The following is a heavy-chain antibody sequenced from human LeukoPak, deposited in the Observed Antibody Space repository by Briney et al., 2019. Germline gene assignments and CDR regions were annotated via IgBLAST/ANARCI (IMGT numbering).Heavy chain of an antibody. D-gene: IGHD6-13*01. Sequence: GASVKVSCKASGYTFTGYYMHWVRQAPGQGLEWMGWINPNSGGTNYAQKFQGRVTMTRDTSISTAYMELSRLRSDDTAVYYCARDTAAAGQLNYDYWGQGTLVTVSP. V-gene: IGHV1-2*02. CDR3: ARDTAAAGQLNYDY. J-gene: IGHJ4*02. CDR2: INPNSGGT. CDR1: GYTFTGYY.